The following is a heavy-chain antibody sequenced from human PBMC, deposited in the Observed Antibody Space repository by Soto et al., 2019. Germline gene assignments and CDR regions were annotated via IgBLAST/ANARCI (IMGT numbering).Heavy chain of an antibody. Sequence: PSETLCVSCTLSVGSISPFHWSWVRQPPGKGLEWIGYLYYSGNTNYNPSLKSRVTISVDASKNQVSLRLTSVTAADTAVYYCARVGGVAARTFDYWGQGTVVTISS. V-gene: IGHV4-59*01. CDR3: ARVGGVAARTFDY. D-gene: IGHD3-16*01. CDR1: VGSISPFH. J-gene: IGHJ4*02. CDR2: LYYSGNT.